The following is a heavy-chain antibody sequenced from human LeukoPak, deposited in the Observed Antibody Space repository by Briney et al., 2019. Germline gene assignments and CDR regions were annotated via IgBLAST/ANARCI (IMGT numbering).Heavy chain of an antibody. Sequence: GGSLRLSCAASGFTFTTYWMSWVRQAPGKGLEWVSAISGSGGSTYYADSVKGRFTISRDNSKNTLYLQMNSLRAEDTAVYYCAKDGEESYYVDIWGQGTMVTVSS. D-gene: IGHD1-26*01. J-gene: IGHJ3*02. V-gene: IGHV3-23*01. CDR2: ISGSGGST. CDR1: GFTFTTYW. CDR3: AKDGEESYYVDI.